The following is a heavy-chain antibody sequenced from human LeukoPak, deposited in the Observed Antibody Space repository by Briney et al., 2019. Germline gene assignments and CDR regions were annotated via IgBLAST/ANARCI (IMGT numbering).Heavy chain of an antibody. CDR1: GDSISSYY. D-gene: IGHD6-19*01. J-gene: IGHJ4*02. CDR2: IYTSGTT. Sequence: SETLSLTCTVSGDSISSYYWTSIRQPAGNGLDWIGRIYTSGTTNYNPSLKSRVTISVDKSKNQFSLNLSSVTAADTAVYYCGRDRPNLAGILDYWGQGTLVTVSS. CDR3: GRDRPNLAGILDY. V-gene: IGHV4-4*07.